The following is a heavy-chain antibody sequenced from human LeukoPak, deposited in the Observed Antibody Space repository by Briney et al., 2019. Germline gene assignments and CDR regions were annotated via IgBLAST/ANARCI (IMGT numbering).Heavy chain of an antibody. CDR3: ARKYGSGSFDN. D-gene: IGHD3-10*01. V-gene: IGHV3-23*01. J-gene: IGHJ4*02. Sequence: GGSLRLSCAASGFTFSTDAMSWVRQAPGKGLQWVSAIGPSGAGTYYADSVKGRFIISRDNSKNTLSLQMNSLRAEDTAMYYCARKYGSGSFDNWGQGTLVTVSS. CDR1: GFTFSTDA. CDR2: IGPSGAGT.